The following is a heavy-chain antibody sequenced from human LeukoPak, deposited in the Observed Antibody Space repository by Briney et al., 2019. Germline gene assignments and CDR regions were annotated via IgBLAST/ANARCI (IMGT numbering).Heavy chain of an antibody. CDR2: IYHSGTT. V-gene: IGHV4-38-2*01. Sequence: PSETLSLTCGVSGNSISSGNFWGWIRQPPGKGLERIGKIYHSGTTNYNPSLKSRVTISVDTSKNQFSLRLSSVTAADTAVYYCARGLRLPSRSTPAVPHVWGKGTTVTVSA. D-gene: IGHD2/OR15-2a*01. CDR3: ARGLRLPSRSTPAVPHV. J-gene: IGHJ6*04. CDR1: GNSISSGNF.